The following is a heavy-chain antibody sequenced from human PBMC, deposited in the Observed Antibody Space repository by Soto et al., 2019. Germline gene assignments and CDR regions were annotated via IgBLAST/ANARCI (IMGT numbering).Heavy chain of an antibody. V-gene: IGHV3-23*01. Sequence: EVQLLESGGGLVQPGGSLRLSCAASRFTFSAFAMSWVRQAPGKGLEWVSSISASGGGTYYADSVKGRFTISRDNSKNTRYLQMSSLRAEDTAVYYGAKSVRHYGDRGSFDCWGQGALVTVSS. D-gene: IGHD4-17*01. CDR3: AKSVRHYGDRGSFDC. CDR2: ISASGGGT. J-gene: IGHJ4*02. CDR1: RFTFSAFA.